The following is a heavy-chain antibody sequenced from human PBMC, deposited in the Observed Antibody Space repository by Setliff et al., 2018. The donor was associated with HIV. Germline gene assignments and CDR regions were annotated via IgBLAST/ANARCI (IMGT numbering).Heavy chain of an antibody. CDR3: AKPYGSGSYYGWFDP. CDR2: MSGSTGDT. J-gene: IGHJ5*02. CDR1: GFTFNSYA. D-gene: IGHD3-10*01. V-gene: IGHV3-23*01. Sequence: GGSLRLSCAASGFTFNSYAMSWVRQAPGKGLEWVATMSGSTGDTYYADSVKGRFTISRDNSKNTLSLQMNSLGAEDTAVYYCAKPYGSGSYYGWFDPWGQGTLVTVSS.